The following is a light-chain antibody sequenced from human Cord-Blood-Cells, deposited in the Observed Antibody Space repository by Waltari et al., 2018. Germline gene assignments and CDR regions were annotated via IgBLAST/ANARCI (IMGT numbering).Light chain of an antibody. V-gene: IGLV3-25*03. Sequence: SYELTQPPSVSVSPGQTARITCSGDALPKQYAYWYQQKPGQAPVLVIYKDSERPSGFPGRFSGSSSGTTVTLTISGVQAEDEADYYCQSADSSGTYVFGTGTKVTVL. CDR2: KDS. CDR1: ALPKQY. J-gene: IGLJ1*01. CDR3: QSADSSGTYV.